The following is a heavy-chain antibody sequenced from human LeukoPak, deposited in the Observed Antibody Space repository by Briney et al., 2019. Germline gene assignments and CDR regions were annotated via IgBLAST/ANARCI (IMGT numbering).Heavy chain of an antibody. D-gene: IGHD1-26*01. J-gene: IGHJ4*02. Sequence: ASVKVSCKASGYTFTSYFTHWVRQAPGQGLEWVGVVRPSGGSTTYAQKFQGRVTMTRDTSTSTVYVELTSLSSEDTAVYYCAREREGTYYFDYWGQGTLVTVSS. V-gene: IGHV1-46*01. CDR1: GYTFTSYF. CDR2: VRPSGGST. CDR3: AREREGTYYFDY.